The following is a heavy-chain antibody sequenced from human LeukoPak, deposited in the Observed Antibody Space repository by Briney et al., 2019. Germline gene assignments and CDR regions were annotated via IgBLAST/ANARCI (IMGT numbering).Heavy chain of an antibody. CDR2: IYTSGST. V-gene: IGHV4-4*08. J-gene: IGHJ6*03. CDR1: GFTFSSYA. Sequence: PGGSLRLSCAASGFTFSSYAMSWVRQPPGKGLEWIGRIYTSGSTNYNPSLKSRVTISVDTSKNQFSLKLSSVTAADTAVYYCARTNYYYYMDVWGKGTTVTVSS. CDR3: ARTNYYYYMDV.